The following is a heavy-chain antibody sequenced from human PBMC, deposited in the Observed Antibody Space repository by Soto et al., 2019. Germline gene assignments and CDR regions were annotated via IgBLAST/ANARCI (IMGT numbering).Heavy chain of an antibody. Sequence: ASVKVSCKASAYTFTSYGISWVRQAPGQGPEWMGRISTNIGITNYVQKFQGRVTITADKSTSTAYTELSSLRSEDTAVYYCASDPVSGPVVRGSQQLAEGYWGQGTLVTVSS. J-gene: IGHJ4*02. V-gene: IGHV1-18*01. CDR3: ASDPVSGPVVRGSQQLAEGY. D-gene: IGHD6-13*01. CDR1: AYTFTSYG. CDR2: ISTNIGIT.